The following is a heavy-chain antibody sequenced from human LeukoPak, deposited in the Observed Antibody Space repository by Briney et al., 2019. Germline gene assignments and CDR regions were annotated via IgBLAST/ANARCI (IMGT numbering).Heavy chain of an antibody. CDR2: IYTSGST. J-gene: IGHJ6*02. Sequence: SETLSLTCTVSGGSISSGSYYWSWIRQPAGKGLEWIGRIYTSGSTNYNPSLKSRVTISVDTSKNQFSLKLSSVTAADTAVYYCARGNLDYGDHEGIAVAGYYYYYGRRLGPRDHGHRLL. CDR1: GGSISSGSYY. CDR3: ARGNLDYGDHEGIAVAGYYYYYGRR. D-gene: IGHD6-19*01. V-gene: IGHV4-61*02.